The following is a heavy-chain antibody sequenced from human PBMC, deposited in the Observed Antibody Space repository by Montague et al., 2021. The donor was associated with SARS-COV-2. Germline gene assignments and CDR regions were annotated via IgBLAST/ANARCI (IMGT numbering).Heavy chain of an antibody. CDR1: GAFITSHY. CDR3: VRDLYCRSTACIGHAFDV. V-gene: IGHV4-59*11. Sequence: SETLSLTCTVSGAFITSHYWSWIRQPPGKGLEWVGNVLSGGNSKYNPSLKSRVTLSVDTSKNQFSLNLTSVTTADTALYYCVRDLYCRSTACIGHAFDVWGQGTMVSVFS. CDR2: VLSGGNS. D-gene: IGHD2-2*01. J-gene: IGHJ3*01.